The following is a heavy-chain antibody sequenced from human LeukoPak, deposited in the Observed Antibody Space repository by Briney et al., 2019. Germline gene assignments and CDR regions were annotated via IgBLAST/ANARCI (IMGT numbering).Heavy chain of an antibody. D-gene: IGHD1-7*01. J-gene: IGHJ6*02. V-gene: IGHV1-3*01. Sequence: ASVKVSCKASGYTFTSYAIHWVRQAPGQRLEWMGWISAGNGNTKYSQNFQGRVTFISNTSATTAFMELSSLRSEDAAVYYCASAKLELPGGMDVWGQGTTVTVSS. CDR1: GYTFTSYA. CDR2: ISAGNGNT. CDR3: ASAKLELPGGMDV.